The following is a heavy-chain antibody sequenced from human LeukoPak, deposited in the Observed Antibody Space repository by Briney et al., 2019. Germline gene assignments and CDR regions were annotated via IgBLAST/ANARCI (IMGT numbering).Heavy chain of an antibody. V-gene: IGHV3-7*01. J-gene: IGHJ6*02. CDR1: DFMFSDYW. CDR3: ATYDNWVAGDV. Sequence: GGSLRLSCVASDFMFSDYWMSCVRQAPGKGPEWVANINKDGSEEHYVDSVKGRFTVSRDNAKNSLFLQMNSLRVEDTAVYYCATYDNWVAGDVWGQGTTVSVSS. CDR2: INKDGSEE. D-gene: IGHD1-20*01.